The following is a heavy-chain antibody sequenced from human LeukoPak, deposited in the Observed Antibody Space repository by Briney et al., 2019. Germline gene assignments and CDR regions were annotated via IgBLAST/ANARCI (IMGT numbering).Heavy chain of an antibody. CDR3: ARADDDAFDI. J-gene: IGHJ3*02. Sequence: PGGSLRLSCAVSGITLSNYGMSWVRQAPGKGLEWVAGLSGSGGGTNYADSVQGRFTISRDNPKNTLYLQMNSLRAEDTAVYYWARADDDAFDIWVQGTMVTVSS. V-gene: IGHV3-23*01. CDR2: LSGSGGGT. CDR1: GITLSNYG.